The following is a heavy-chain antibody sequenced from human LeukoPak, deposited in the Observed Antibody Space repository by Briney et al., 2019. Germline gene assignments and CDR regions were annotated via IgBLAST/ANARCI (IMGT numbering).Heavy chain of an antibody. D-gene: IGHD2-2*01. CDR2: ISAYNGNT. CDR1: GYTFTSYG. J-gene: IGHJ5*02. V-gene: IGHV1-18*01. Sequence: ASVKVSCKASGYTFTSYGISWVRQAPGQGLEWMGWISAYNGNTNYAQKLQGRVTMTTDTSTSTAYMELRSLRPDDTAVYYCARVPGYCSSTSCNVGWFDPWGQGTLVTVSS. CDR3: ARVPGYCSSTSCNVGWFDP.